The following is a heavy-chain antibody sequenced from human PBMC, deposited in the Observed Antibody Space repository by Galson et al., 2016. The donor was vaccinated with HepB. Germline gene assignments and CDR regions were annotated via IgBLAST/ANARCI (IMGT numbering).Heavy chain of an antibody. CDR3: AREGAEMAVAGTAFDY. CDR1: GFTFSSTA. V-gene: IGHV3-23*01. D-gene: IGHD6-19*01. CDR2: ISGSGGST. Sequence: SLRLSCAASGFTFSSTAMSWVRQAPGKGLEWVSVISGSGGSTYYADSVKGRFTISRDNSKNTLYLQMNSLRAEDTAVYYCAREGAEMAVAGTAFDYWGQGTLVTVSS. J-gene: IGHJ4*02.